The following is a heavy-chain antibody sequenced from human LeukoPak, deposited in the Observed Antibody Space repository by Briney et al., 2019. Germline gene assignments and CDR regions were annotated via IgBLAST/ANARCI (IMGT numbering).Heavy chain of an antibody. CDR2: SSTSGSIT. CDR1: GFTFSDY. CDR3: ARDFSDVRGNIFDS. Sequence: GGSLRLSCAASGFTFSDYMSWIRQAPGKGLQWLAYSSTSGSITYYADSVKGRFTISRDNAKNSVYLQMNSLRAEDTAVYYCARDFSDVRGNIFDSWGQGTLVTVSS. D-gene: IGHD3-10*02. J-gene: IGHJ4*02. V-gene: IGHV3-11*01.